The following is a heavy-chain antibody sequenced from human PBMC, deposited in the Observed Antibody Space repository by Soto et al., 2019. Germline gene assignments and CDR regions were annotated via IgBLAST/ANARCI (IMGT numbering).Heavy chain of an antibody. CDR1: GYSFASYY. CDR3: AKWDLTTRPGQSTPVAGGLDV. CDR2: IHPGDSDI. V-gene: IGHV5-51*01. D-gene: IGHD4-4*01. J-gene: IGHJ6*02. Sequence: YSLTISCEGSGYSFASYYIAWVRQMPGKGLEWMGIIHPGDSDIRHSPSFQDQVTISADESINTAYLHWSSLKASDTAMYYCAKWDLTTRPGQSTPVAGGLDVWGQGTMVTVAS.